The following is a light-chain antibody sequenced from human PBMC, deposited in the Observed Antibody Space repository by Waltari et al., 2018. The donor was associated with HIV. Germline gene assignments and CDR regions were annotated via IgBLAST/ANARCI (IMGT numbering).Light chain of an antibody. J-gene: IGLJ3*02. V-gene: IGLV1-47*01. CDR2: TNN. CDR3: AGWDGGLRGGV. CDR1: SSNIGIND. Sequence: QSVLTQPPSASGTPGQRVTTSGSGGSSNIGINDVSRYQHRPGTAPQLLIFTNNQRPCWVPGPGSSSESGTSASRAIRARESEDEAEYYCAGWDGGLRGGVFGGGTKLTV.